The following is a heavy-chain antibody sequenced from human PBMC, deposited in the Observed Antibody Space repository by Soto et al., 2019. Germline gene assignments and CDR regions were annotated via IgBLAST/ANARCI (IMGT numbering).Heavy chain of an antibody. CDR2: ISGSTDDT. Sequence: GGSLRLSCAASGFTFSSYAMSWVRQAPGKGLEWVSSISGSTDDTDYADSVKGRFTISRDNSKNTLHMQMNSLRAEDTAVYYCAKDGYSSSWSNRPYYFDYWGQGILVTVLL. V-gene: IGHV3-23*01. D-gene: IGHD6-13*01. J-gene: IGHJ4*02. CDR1: GFTFSSYA. CDR3: AKDGYSSSWSNRPYYFDY.